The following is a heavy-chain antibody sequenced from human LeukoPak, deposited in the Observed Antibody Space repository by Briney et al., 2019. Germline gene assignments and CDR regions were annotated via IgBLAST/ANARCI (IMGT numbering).Heavy chain of an antibody. V-gene: IGHV3-23*01. D-gene: IGHD3-16*01. CDR2: ISESRDEV. CDR1: GFTFSDYA. J-gene: IGHJ4*02. Sequence: GGSLRLSCAASGFTFSDYAMSWVRQAPGKGLEWVSSISESRDEVDNADSVKGRFAISRDNSNTTLYLQMNGLRADDTAVYYCARDYPGDSMLWEDYFDYWGQGILVTVSS. CDR3: ARDYPGDSMLWEDYFDY.